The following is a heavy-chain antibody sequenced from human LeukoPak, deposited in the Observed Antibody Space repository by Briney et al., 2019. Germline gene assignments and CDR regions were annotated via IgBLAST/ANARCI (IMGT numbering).Heavy chain of an antibody. J-gene: IGHJ4*02. V-gene: IGHV4-4*07. D-gene: IGHD3-10*01. CDR2: IYTSGST. Sequence: SDTLSLTCTVSGDSISSYYWSWIRQPAGKGLEWLGRIYTSGSTNYNPSLKSRVTMSVDTSKNQFSLKLSSVTAADTAVYYCARVGRQDYYGSGSYDYWGQGTLVTVSS. CDR1: GDSISSYY. CDR3: ARVGRQDYYGSGSYDY.